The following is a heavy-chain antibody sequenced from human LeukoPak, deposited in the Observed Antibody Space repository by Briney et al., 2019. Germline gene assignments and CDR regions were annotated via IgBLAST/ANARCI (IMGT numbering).Heavy chain of an antibody. Sequence: GGSLRLSCAASGFTFNSYAMNWVRQAAGKGLEWVSSISGSGSHTYYADSVQGRFTVSRDNSKNTVNLHLNTVRAEDTAVYYCAKERVSSGMMEGVLHMWGQGTTVSVSS. CDR3: AKERVSSGMMEGVLHM. CDR1: GFTFNSYA. D-gene: IGHD2-8*01. V-gene: IGHV3-23*01. CDR2: ISGSGSHT. J-gene: IGHJ3*02.